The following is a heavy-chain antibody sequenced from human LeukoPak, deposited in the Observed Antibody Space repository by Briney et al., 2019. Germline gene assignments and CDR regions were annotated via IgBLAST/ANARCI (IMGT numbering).Heavy chain of an antibody. Sequence: ASVKVSCKASGYTFTGQDMHWVRQAPGQGLEWMGWINPNTGDTNYAQKFQGRVTMIRDTTISTAYMELSRLTSDDTAVYYCASYPRYSSSPPFDYWGQGTLVTVSS. CDR2: INPNTGDT. CDR1: GYTFTGQD. V-gene: IGHV1-2*02. J-gene: IGHJ4*02. CDR3: ASYPRYSSSPPFDY. D-gene: IGHD6-19*01.